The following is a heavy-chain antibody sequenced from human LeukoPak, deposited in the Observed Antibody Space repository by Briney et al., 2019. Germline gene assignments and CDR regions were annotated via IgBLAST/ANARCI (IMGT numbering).Heavy chain of an antibody. CDR2: IYYSGST. CDR1: GGSLSGYY. J-gene: IGHJ4*02. V-gene: IGHV4-59*01. Sequence: PSETLSLTCAVYGGSLSGYYWSWIRQPPGKGLEWIGYIYYSGSTNYNPSLKSRVTISVDTSKNQFSLKLSSVTAADTAVYYCARGWVPGSFDYWGQGTLVTVSS. CDR3: ARGWVPGSFDY. D-gene: IGHD3-10*01.